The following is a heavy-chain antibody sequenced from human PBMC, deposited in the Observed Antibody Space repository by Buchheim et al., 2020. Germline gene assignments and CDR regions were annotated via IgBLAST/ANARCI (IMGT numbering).Heavy chain of an antibody. CDR2: IYPGDSDA. CDR1: GYSFTNYW. Sequence: EVQLVQSGAEVKKPGESLKISCKGSGYSFTNYWIGWVRQMPGKGLEWMGIIYPGDSDARYSPSFQGPVTFSAAKSITTAYLQWSSLKASDTAMYYCARVPATSGWSNVQHWGQGTL. V-gene: IGHV5-51*01. J-gene: IGHJ1*01. CDR3: ARVPATSGWSNVQH. D-gene: IGHD6-13*01.